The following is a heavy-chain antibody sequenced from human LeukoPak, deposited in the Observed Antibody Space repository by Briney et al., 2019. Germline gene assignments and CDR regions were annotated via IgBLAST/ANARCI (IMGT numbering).Heavy chain of an antibody. Sequence: GASVKVSCKPSGYTFTAYYMHWVRQAPGQGLEWMGWINPNSGDTNYAEKFQGRVTLTRDTSITTAYMELSRLRSDDTAVYYCAGDGNFDYWGQGTLVTVSS. CDR1: GYTFTAYY. CDR3: AGDGNFDY. J-gene: IGHJ4*02. CDR2: INPNSGDT. V-gene: IGHV1-2*02.